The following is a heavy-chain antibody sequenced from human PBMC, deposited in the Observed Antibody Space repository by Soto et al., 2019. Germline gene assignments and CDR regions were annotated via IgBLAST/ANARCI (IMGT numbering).Heavy chain of an antibody. D-gene: IGHD3-16*02. J-gene: IGHJ4*02. CDR3: ARDTVTFGGVIVPGY. Sequence: GASVKVCCKASGYTFTNYGISWVRQAPGQWLEWMGWISGYNGNTKDVQRLQGRVTMTTDTSTSTAYMELRSLTSDDTAVYYCARDTVTFGGVIVPGYWGQGTLVTVSS. CDR2: ISGYNGNT. CDR1: GYTFTNYG. V-gene: IGHV1-18*01.